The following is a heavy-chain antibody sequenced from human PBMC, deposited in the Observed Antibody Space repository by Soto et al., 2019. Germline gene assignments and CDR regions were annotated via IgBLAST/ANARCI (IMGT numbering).Heavy chain of an antibody. V-gene: IGHV1-8*01. CDR1: GYTFTSYD. CDR3: ARRGYSSSWYYYYYYGMDV. J-gene: IGHJ6*02. D-gene: IGHD6-13*01. Sequence: VQLVQSGAEVKKPGASVKVSCKASGYTFTSYDINWVRQATGQGLEWMGWMNPNSGNTGYAQKFQGRVTMTRNTFISTAYMELSSLRSEDTAVYYCARRGYSSSWYYYYYYGMDVWGQGTTVTVSS. CDR2: MNPNSGNT.